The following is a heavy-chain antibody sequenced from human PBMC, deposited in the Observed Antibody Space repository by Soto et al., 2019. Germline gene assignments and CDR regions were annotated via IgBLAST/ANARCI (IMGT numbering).Heavy chain of an antibody. D-gene: IGHD4-17*01. V-gene: IGHV4-4*02. Sequence: QVQLQESGPGLVKPSGTLSLTCAVSGGSISSSNWWSWVRQPPGKGLEWIGEIYHSGSTNYNPSLESRITISVDKTKSQFSLKLCSVTAADTAQYYCAIRTTVPTRLSYWGQGTLVTVSS. J-gene: IGHJ4*02. CDR2: IYHSGST. CDR1: GGSISSSNW. CDR3: AIRTTVPTRLSY.